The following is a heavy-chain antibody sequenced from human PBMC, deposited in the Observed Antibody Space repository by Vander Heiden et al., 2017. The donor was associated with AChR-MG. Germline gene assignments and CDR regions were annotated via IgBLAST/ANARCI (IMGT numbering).Heavy chain of an antibody. J-gene: IGHJ4*02. Sequence: QVQLVESGGGGVQPGRSLRPSCAASGFTFSSYAMHWVRQAPGKGLEWVAVISYDGSNKYYADSVKGRFTISRDNSKNTLYLQMNSLRAEDTAVYYCARDSRGVTTNWGQGTLVTVSS. CDR1: GFTFSSYA. CDR3: ARDSRGVTTN. CDR2: ISYDGSNK. D-gene: IGHD4-17*01. V-gene: IGHV3-30-3*01.